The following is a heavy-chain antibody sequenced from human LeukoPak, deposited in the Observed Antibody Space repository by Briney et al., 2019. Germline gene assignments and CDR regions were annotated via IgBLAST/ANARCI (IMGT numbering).Heavy chain of an antibody. J-gene: IGHJ4*02. V-gene: IGHV3-53*01. CDR1: GFTFHNNG. Sequence: SGGSLRLSCAASGFTFHNNGMSWVLQAPGKGLEWVSIIYSGNTYYADSVKGRFTISRDNSKNTLYLQMNSLKAEDTAVYYCAKVEGYCSGGTCYKPFDYWGQGTLVTVSS. CDR3: AKVEGYCSGGTCYKPFDY. CDR2: IYSGNT. D-gene: IGHD2-15*01.